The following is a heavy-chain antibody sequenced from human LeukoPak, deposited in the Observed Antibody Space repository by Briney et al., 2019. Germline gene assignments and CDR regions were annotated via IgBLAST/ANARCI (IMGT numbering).Heavy chain of an antibody. Sequence: PGGSLRLSCAASGFTFSSYWMHWVRQVPGEGLVWVSRTNTDGRTTGYADSVKGRFTISRDNAKNMLYLQMNSLRVEDTAVYYCARIEDRGAAFDSWGQGVLVTVSS. J-gene: IGHJ4*02. CDR2: TNTDGRTT. CDR3: ARIEDRGAAFDS. V-gene: IGHV3-74*01. D-gene: IGHD3-22*01. CDR1: GFTFSSYW.